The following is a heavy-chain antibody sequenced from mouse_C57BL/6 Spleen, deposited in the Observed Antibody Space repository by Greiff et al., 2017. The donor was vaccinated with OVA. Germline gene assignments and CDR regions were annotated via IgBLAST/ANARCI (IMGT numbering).Heavy chain of an antibody. CDR2: INPSNGGT. V-gene: IGHV1-53*01. D-gene: IGHD2-2*01. J-gene: IGHJ1*03. CDR3: ARAGTMVTTKDWYFDV. CDR1: GYTFTSYW. Sequence: QVQLQQPGTELVKPGASVQLSCKASGYTFTSYWMHWVKQRPGQGLEWIGNINPSNGGTNYNEKFKSKATLTVDKASSTAYMQLSSLTSEDSAVYYCARAGTMVTTKDWYFDVWGTGTTVTVSS.